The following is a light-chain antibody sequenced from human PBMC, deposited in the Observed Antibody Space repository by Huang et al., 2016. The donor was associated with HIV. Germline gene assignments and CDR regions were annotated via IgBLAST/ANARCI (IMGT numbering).Light chain of an antibody. J-gene: IGKJ4*01. CDR2: DTS. CDR1: HSLCGN. V-gene: IGKV3-11*01. Sequence: EIVLTQSPATLSLSPGESAALFCRASHSLCGNLAWYQLRPGQAPRLLIYDTSNRAPGIPARFTGSGSGTDYTLTISSLEPEDFVVYYCQQRSDWPLTFGGGTKVDIK. CDR3: QQRSDWPLT.